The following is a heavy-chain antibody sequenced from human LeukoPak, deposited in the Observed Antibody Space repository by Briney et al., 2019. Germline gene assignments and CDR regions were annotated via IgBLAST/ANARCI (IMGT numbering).Heavy chain of an antibody. CDR1: GGSISPYY. CDR2: ISYSGST. J-gene: IGHJ4*02. CDR3: ARGGDYGDYVFHY. D-gene: IGHD4-17*01. Sequence: SETLSLTCTVSGGSISPYYGSWVRQPPGKGLEWVGYISYSGSTNYNPSLKSRVTISVDTSKNQFPLKLYSVTAADTAVYYCARGGDYGDYVFHYWGQGTLVTVSS. V-gene: IGHV4-59*12.